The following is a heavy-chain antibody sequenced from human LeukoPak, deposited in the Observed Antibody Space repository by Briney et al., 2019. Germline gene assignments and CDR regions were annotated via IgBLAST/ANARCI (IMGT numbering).Heavy chain of an antibody. CDR3: ARISYNIRYRDAFDI. CDR1: GYTSTGYY. CDR2: INPNSGGT. D-gene: IGHD2-8*01. J-gene: IGHJ3*02. V-gene: IGHV1-2*02. Sequence: ASVKVSCKASGYTSTGYYMHWVRQAPGQGLEWMGWINPNSGGTNYAQKFQGRVTMTRDTSISTAYMELSRLRSDDTAVYYCARISYNIRYRDAFDIWGQGTMVTVSS.